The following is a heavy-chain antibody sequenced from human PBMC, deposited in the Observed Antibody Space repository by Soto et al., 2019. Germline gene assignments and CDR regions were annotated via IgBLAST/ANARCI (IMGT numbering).Heavy chain of an antibody. D-gene: IGHD6-19*01. V-gene: IGHV3-30*18. CDR2: VSHDGIIQ. J-gene: IGHJ4*02. CDR1: GFTFRTFG. Sequence: QVQLVESGGGVVQSGRSLRLSCVASGFTFRTFGMQWVRQVPGKGLAWVAVVSHDGIIQHYADSVKGRFSICRDNFKNAVYLQMYRLRSDDTAVYYCAKEGTPYTSSHLDNWGQGTLVTVSS. CDR3: AKEGTPYTSSHLDN.